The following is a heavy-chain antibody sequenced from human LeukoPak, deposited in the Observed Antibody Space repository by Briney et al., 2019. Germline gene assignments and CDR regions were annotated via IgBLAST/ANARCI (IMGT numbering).Heavy chain of an antibody. CDR3: ASSYSSGWYLGDY. CDR2: INPKSGGK. J-gene: IGHJ4*02. CDR1: GYTFTWYY. D-gene: IGHD6-19*01. V-gene: IGHV1-2*06. Sequence: ASVKVSCKASGYTFTWYYMHWVRQARGKGGEWMGRINPKSGGKNYVQKFQGRVTITAEEYTSTAYMELSSLRSQDTAVYYCASSYSSGWYLGDYWGQGTLVTVSS.